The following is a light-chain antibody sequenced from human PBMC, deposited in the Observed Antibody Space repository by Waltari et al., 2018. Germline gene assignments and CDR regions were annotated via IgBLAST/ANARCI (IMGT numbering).Light chain of an antibody. Sequence: DIQMTQSPSTLSASVGDRVTITCRASQRISSWLAWYQQKPGKAPKLLIYKASSLESGVPSRFSGSGSGTEFTLTISSLQPDDFATYYCQQRRTFGQGTKVEIK. CDR2: KAS. V-gene: IGKV1-5*03. CDR3: QQRRT. CDR1: QRISSW. J-gene: IGKJ1*01.